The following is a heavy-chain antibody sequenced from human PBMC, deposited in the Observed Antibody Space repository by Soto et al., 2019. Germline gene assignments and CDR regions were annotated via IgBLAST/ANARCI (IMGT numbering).Heavy chain of an antibody. V-gene: IGHV1-46*01. CDR2: INPSGGST. D-gene: IGHD3-22*01. Sequence: QVQLVQSGAEVKKPGASVKVSCKASGYTFTSYYMHWVRQAPGQGLEWMGIINPSGGSTSYAQKFQGRVTMTRDTSTSTVYMELSSLRSEDTAVYYCARHRPLSYYDSSGYLLYWGQGTLVTVSS. J-gene: IGHJ4*02. CDR1: GYTFTSYY. CDR3: ARHRPLSYYDSSGYLLY.